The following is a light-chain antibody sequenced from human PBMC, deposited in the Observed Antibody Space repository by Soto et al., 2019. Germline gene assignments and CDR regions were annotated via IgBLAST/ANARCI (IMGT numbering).Light chain of an antibody. J-gene: IGKJ2*01. V-gene: IGKV1-39*01. CDR1: QSIYSS. CDR2: AAS. CDR3: QQSYSAPYT. Sequence: DIQMTQSPSSLSASVGDRVTITCRASQSIYSSLNWYHQKPGKAPKLLIYAASNLQSGVPSRFSGSGSVTDLNLRISSLQPEDFATYYYQQSYSAPYTFCQGTKLEI.